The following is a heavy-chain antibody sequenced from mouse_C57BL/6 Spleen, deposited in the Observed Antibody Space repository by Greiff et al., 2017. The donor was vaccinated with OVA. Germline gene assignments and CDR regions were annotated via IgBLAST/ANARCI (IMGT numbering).Heavy chain of an antibody. V-gene: IGHV5-16*02. CDR2: INYDGSST. J-gene: IGHJ2*01. CDR3: ARRSGNYVFDY. Sequence: DVHLVESEGGLVQPGSSMKLSCTASGFTFSDYYMAWVRQVPEKGLEWVANINYDGSSTYYLDSLKSRFIISRDNAKNILYLQMSSLKSEDTATYYCARRSGNYVFDYWGQGTTLTVSS. CDR1: GFTFSDYY. D-gene: IGHD2-1*01.